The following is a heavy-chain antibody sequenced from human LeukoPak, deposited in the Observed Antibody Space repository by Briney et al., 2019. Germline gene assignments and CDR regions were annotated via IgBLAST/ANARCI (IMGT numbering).Heavy chain of an antibody. Sequence: GGSLRLPCAASGFTVSSNYMSWVRQAPGKGLEWVSVIYSGGSTYYSDSVKGRFTISRDNSKNTLYLQMNSLRAEDTAVYYCASTYYYGSGSAPLYYYYGMDVWGQGTTVTVSS. V-gene: IGHV3-53*01. CDR1: GFTVSSNY. D-gene: IGHD3-10*01. J-gene: IGHJ6*02. CDR2: IYSGGST. CDR3: ASTYYYGSGSAPLYYYYGMDV.